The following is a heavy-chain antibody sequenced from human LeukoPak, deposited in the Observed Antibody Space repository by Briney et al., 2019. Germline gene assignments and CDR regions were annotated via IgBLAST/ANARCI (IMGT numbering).Heavy chain of an antibody. D-gene: IGHD2-15*01. CDR1: GGVFTTYA. Sequence: SVKVSCKASGGVFTTYAISWARQAPGQGLEWMGSIIPFLGTTNYAQKFQGRVTITADEPTRTAYMELTYVRSDDTAVYYCARCSGGSFHSRYGMDVWGQGTTVTVSS. V-gene: IGHV1-69*11. CDR2: IIPFLGTT. CDR3: ARCSGGSFHSRYGMDV. J-gene: IGHJ6*02.